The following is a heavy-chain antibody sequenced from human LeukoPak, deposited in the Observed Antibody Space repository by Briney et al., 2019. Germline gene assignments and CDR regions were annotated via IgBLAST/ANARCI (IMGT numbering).Heavy chain of an antibody. CDR1: GGSIKSNNW. V-gene: IGHV4-4*02. CDR2: IYHSGST. Sequence: PSGTLSLTCAVSGGSIKSNNWWSWVRQPPGKGLEWIGEIYHSGSTNYNPSLKSRVTISIDTSKNQFSLKLSSVTAADTAVYYCAREVGYGDRVFDYWGQGTLVTVSS. D-gene: IGHD4-17*01. J-gene: IGHJ4*02. CDR3: AREVGYGDRVFDY.